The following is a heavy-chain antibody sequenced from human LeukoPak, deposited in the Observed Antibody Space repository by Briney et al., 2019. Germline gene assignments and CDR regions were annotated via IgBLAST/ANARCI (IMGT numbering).Heavy chain of an antibody. D-gene: IGHD3-22*01. V-gene: IGHV1-18*01. J-gene: IGHJ4*02. CDR1: GYTFTSYD. CDR2: ISTYNGNT. Sequence: ASVTVSYKASGYTFTSYDINWVRQATGQGLEWMGWISTYNGNTLYAQKLQGRVTMTTDTSSSTAYMEPRSLRSDDTAVYYCARGGAYFYDSSGYYYSYWGQGTLVTVSS. CDR3: ARGGAYFYDSSGYYYSY.